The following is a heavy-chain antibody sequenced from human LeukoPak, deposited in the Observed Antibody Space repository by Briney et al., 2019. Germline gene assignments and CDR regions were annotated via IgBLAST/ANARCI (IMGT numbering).Heavy chain of an antibody. V-gene: IGHV4-38-2*02. CDR1: GYSLSSGYY. J-gene: IGHJ4*02. Sequence: SETLSLTCTVSGYSLSSGYYWGWVRQPPGKGLEWIGSIYHSGSTYYNPSLKSRVTISVDTSKNQFSLKLSSVTAADTAVYYCARALYYVDYWGQGTLVTVSS. CDR3: ARALYYVDY. D-gene: IGHD2-8*01. CDR2: IYHSGST.